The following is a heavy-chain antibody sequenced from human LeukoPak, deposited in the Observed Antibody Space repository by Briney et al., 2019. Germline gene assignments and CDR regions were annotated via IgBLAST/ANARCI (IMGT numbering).Heavy chain of an antibody. CDR3: ARGRVLTGYFSYNWFDP. CDR2: INPSGGST. Sequence: ASVKVSCKASGYTFTSYYMHWVRQAPGQGLEWMGIINPSGGSTSYAQKFQGRVTMTRDTSTSTVYMELSSLRSEDTAVYYCARGRVLTGYFSYNWFDPWGQGTLVTVSS. V-gene: IGHV1-46*01. CDR1: GYTFTSYY. D-gene: IGHD3-9*01. J-gene: IGHJ5*02.